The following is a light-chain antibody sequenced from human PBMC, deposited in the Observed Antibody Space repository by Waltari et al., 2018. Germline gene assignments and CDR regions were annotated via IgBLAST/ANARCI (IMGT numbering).Light chain of an antibody. Sequence: QLVVTQSPSASAPLGASVKLTCTLSSWHSSNIVAWLQQRPEKGPRYLMKVNSDGSHIKGDEIPDRCSGASSGAGRYLTISSLQSDDEADYYCQTGGHGTWVFGGGTTLTVL. CDR3: QTGGHGTWV. CDR1: SWHSSNI. J-gene: IGLJ3*02. V-gene: IGLV4-69*01. CDR2: VNSDGSH.